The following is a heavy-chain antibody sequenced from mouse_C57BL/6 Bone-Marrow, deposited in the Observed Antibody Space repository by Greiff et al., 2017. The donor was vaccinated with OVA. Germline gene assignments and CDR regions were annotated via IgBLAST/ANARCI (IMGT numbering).Heavy chain of an antibody. Sequence: EVKLVESVAELVRPGASVKLSCTASGFNIKNTYMHWVKQRPEQGLEWIGRIDPANDNTKYAPQFQGKATMTADTSSNTAYLQLSSLSSEDTAVYCCARGNFGSSFYAMDYWGQGTSVTVSS. D-gene: IGHD1-1*01. CDR1: GFNIKNTY. J-gene: IGHJ4*01. CDR3: ARGNFGSSFYAMDY. V-gene: IGHV14-3*01. CDR2: IDPANDNT.